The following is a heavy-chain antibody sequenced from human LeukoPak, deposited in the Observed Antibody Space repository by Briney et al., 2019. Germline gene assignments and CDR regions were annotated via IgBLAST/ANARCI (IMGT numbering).Heavy chain of an antibody. V-gene: IGHV3-23*01. D-gene: IGHD6-19*01. J-gene: IGHJ4*02. CDR3: AKGSGWYV. CDR1: GFTFSSSS. Sequence: GGSLRPSCAASGFTFSSSSMSWVRQAPGKGLEWVSVISGSGGSTDYADSVKSRFTISRDNSKNTLYLQMNSLRAEDTAVYYCAKGSGWYVWGQGTLVTVSS. CDR2: ISGSGGST.